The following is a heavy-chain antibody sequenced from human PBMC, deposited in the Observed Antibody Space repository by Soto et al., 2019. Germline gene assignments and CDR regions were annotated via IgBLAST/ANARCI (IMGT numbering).Heavy chain of an antibody. J-gene: IGHJ3*02. V-gene: IGHV1-18*01. CDR3: ARDQCIRGTRGTDAFDI. CDR2: ISAYNGNT. Sequence: ASVKVSCKASGYTFTSYGISWVRQAPGQGLEWMGWISAYNGNTNYAQKLQGRVTMTTDTSTSTAYMELRSLRSDDTAVYYCARDQCIRGTRGTDAFDIWGQGTMVTVSS. D-gene: IGHD4-17*01. CDR1: GYTFTSYG.